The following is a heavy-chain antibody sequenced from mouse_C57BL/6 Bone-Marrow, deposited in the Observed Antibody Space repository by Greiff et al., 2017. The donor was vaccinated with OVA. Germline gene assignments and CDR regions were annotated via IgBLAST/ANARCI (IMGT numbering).Heavy chain of an antibody. CDR3: ARSHYSNEGKY. J-gene: IGHJ3*01. CDR2: IDPSDSYT. Sequence: VQLQQPGAELVKPGASVKLSCKASGYTFTSYWMQWVKQRPGQGLEWIGEIDPSDSYTNYNQKFKGKATLTVDTSSSTAYMQLSSLTSEDSAVYYCARSHYSNEGKYWGQGTLVTVSA. CDR1: GYTFTSYW. V-gene: IGHV1-50*01. D-gene: IGHD2-5*01.